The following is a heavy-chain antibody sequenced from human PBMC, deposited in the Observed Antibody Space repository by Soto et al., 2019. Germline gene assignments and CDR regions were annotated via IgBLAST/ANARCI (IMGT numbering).Heavy chain of an antibody. CDR2: IYFSGTT. J-gene: IGHJ4*02. CDR3: ARHGTY. Sequence: LPLTCNVSGVSISDTSYYWGWIRQPPGKGLEWIGTIYFSGTTFYNPSLKSRLTISVDTSKNQFSLRLRSVTAADTAVYYCARHGTYWGQGTLVTVSS. CDR1: GVSISDTSYY. V-gene: IGHV4-39*01.